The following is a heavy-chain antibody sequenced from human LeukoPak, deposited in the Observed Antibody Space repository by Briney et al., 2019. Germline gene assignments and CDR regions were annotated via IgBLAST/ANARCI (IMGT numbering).Heavy chain of an antibody. V-gene: IGHV3-74*01. CDR3: ASSRQYYYDSAGAFNI. CDR1: GLTFSVYW. J-gene: IGHJ3*02. Sequence: PGGSLRLSCAASGLTFSVYWMHWVRQAPGKGLVWVSRINSDGSSTRDADSVKGRFTISRDNAKNTLYLHMNSLRAEDTAVYYCASSRQYYYDSAGAFNIWGQGTMVTVSS. D-gene: IGHD3-22*01. CDR2: INSDGSST.